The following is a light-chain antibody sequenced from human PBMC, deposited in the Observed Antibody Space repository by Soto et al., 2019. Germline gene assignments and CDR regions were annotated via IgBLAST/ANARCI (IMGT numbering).Light chain of an antibody. CDR2: ATS. V-gene: IGKV1-39*01. Sequence: DIQMTESPSSLSASLVDRFTITCRASQNIDNYLNWYQKKPGKAPKLLIYATSTLQSGVPSRFSGSGSGTEFTLTISSMQAEDFATYFCQESYSEAFGHGTKVDI. J-gene: IGKJ1*01. CDR3: QESYSEA. CDR1: QNIDNY.